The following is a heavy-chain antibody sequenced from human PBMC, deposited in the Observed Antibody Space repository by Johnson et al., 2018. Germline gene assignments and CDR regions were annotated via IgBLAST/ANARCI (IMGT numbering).Heavy chain of an antibody. Sequence: EVQLVESWGGLVQPGGSLRLSCAASGFTFTTYSMSWIRQAPGKGLEWVSFISRSSDTIYYADSVRGRFTISRDNANNSLYLQMNSLRDEDTAGYYCAGNYALDVWGQGTTVTVSS. J-gene: IGHJ6*02. CDR3: AGNYALDV. D-gene: IGHD3-16*01. V-gene: IGHV3-48*02. CDR1: GFTFTTYS. CDR2: ISRSSDTI.